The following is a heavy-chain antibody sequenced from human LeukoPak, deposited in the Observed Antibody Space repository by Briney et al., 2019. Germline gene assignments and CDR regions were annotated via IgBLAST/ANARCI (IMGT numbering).Heavy chain of an antibody. Sequence: GGSLRLSCAASGFIFSSYGMHWVRQAPGKVLEWVAFIRYDGSNTYYADSVKGRFTISRDNSKNTLYLQMNSLRAEDTAVYHCAKDRDILTGYYPDYWGQGTLVTVPS. CDR1: GFIFSSYG. J-gene: IGHJ4*02. CDR2: IRYDGSNT. D-gene: IGHD3-9*01. V-gene: IGHV3-30*02. CDR3: AKDRDILTGYYPDY.